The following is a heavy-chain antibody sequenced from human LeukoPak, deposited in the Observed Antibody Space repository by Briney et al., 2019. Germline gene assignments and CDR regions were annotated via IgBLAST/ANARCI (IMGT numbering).Heavy chain of an antibody. CDR2: ISYDGSNK. CDR1: GFTFSSYA. CDR3: ARGLSWGNWNYLLSYYYYGMDV. Sequence: PGGSLRLSCAASGFTFSSYAMDWGRQAPGKGLEWVAVISYDGSNKYYADSVKGRFTISRDNSKNTLYLQMNSLRAEDTAVYYCARGLSWGNWNYLLSYYYYGMDVWGQGTTVTVSS. V-gene: IGHV3-30*04. J-gene: IGHJ6*02. D-gene: IGHD1-7*01.